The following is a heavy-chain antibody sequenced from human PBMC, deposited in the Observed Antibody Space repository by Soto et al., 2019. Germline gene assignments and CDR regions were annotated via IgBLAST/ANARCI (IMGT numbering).Heavy chain of an antibody. Sequence: SETLSLTYTVSGGSISSSSYYWGWIRQPPGKGLEWIGSIYYSGSTYYNPSLKSRVTISVDTSKNQFSLKLSSVTAADTAVYYCARQRKQQLVKNPFDYWGQGTLVTVSS. CDR2: IYYSGST. D-gene: IGHD6-13*01. V-gene: IGHV4-39*01. CDR1: GGSISSSSYY. CDR3: ARQRKQQLVKNPFDY. J-gene: IGHJ4*02.